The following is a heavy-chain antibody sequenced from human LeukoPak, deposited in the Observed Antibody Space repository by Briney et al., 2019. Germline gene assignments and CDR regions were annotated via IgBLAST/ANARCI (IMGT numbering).Heavy chain of an antibody. Sequence: SVKVSCKASGTTFHNYFFSWVRQAPEQGLEWMGGVIPSFGRPNYAENFQGRLTITKDSSTTTVYMELSSLRPNDSAVYFCARAPFENFGTYYFDFWGQGTVISVSS. CDR1: GTTFHNYF. J-gene: IGHJ4*02. CDR2: VIPSFGRP. CDR3: ARAPFENFGTYYFDF. V-gene: IGHV1-69*05. D-gene: IGHD1-7*01.